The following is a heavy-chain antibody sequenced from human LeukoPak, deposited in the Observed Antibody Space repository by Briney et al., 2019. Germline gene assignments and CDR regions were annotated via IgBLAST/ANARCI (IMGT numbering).Heavy chain of an antibody. CDR2: IYSGGST. CDR1: GFTVSGNY. V-gene: IGHV3-66*01. D-gene: IGHD3-22*01. CDR3: ARDRYYYDSSGFFDY. Sequence: GGSLRLSCAASGFTVSGNYMSWVPQAPGKGLEWVSVIYSGGSTYYADSVNGRITISRDNSKNTLYLQMNSLRAEDTAVYYCARDRYYYDSSGFFDYWGQGTLVTVSS. J-gene: IGHJ4*02.